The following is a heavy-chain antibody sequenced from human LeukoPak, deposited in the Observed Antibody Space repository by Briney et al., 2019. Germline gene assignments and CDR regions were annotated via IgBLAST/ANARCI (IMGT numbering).Heavy chain of an antibody. Sequence: GGSLRLSCAASGFTFSSYSMNWVRQAPGKGLEWVGRIKSKTDGGTTDYAAPVKGRFTISRDDSKNTLYLQMNSLKTEDTAVYYCTTAGSSWYFDYWGQGTLVTVSS. J-gene: IGHJ4*02. CDR2: IKSKTDGGTT. D-gene: IGHD6-13*01. CDR3: TTAGSSWYFDY. V-gene: IGHV3-15*01. CDR1: GFTFSSYS.